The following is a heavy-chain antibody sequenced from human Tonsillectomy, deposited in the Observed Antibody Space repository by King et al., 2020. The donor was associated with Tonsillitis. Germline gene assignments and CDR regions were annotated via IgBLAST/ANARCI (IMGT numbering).Heavy chain of an antibody. Sequence: ITLKESGPALVKPTQTLTLTCTFSGFSLTTSGTCVSWIRQSPGKALEWLARIDWDDDKYYVTSLETRLTISKETSKNQVVLIMTNMDPVETGTYYCARIKSWRLGELDDDYNYYMDVWGKGTTVTVSS. V-gene: IGHV2-70*15. J-gene: IGHJ6*03. D-gene: IGHD1-7*01. CDR1: GFSLTTSGTC. CDR2: IDWDDDK. CDR3: ARIKSWRLGELDDDYNYYMDV.